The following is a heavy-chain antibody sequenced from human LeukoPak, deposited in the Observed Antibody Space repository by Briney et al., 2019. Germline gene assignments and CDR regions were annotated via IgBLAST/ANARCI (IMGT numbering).Heavy chain of an antibody. J-gene: IGHJ4*02. CDR3: ARITGTTIFDY. Sequence: SETLSLTCTVSGGSISSSSYYWGWIRQPPGKGLEWIGSIYDSGSTYYNPSLKSRVTISVNTSKNQFSLKLSSVTAADTAVYYCARITGTTIFDYWGQGTLVTVSS. D-gene: IGHD1-7*01. V-gene: IGHV4-39*01. CDR1: GGSISSSSYY. CDR2: IYDSGST.